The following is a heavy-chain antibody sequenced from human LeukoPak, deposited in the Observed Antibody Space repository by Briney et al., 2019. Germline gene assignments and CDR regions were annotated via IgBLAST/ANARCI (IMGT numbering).Heavy chain of an antibody. J-gene: IGHJ5*02. CDR3: ANYGSGSYRFDP. CDR2: IHHSGST. CDR1: GGSISSSSYY. Sequence: PSETLSLTCTVSGGSISSSSYYWGWIRQPPGKGLEWIGYIHHSGSTYYSPSLKSRLIISLDTSKNQFSLKLNSVTAADTAVYYCANYGSGSYRFDPWGQGTLVTVSS. V-gene: IGHV4-31*03. D-gene: IGHD3-10*01.